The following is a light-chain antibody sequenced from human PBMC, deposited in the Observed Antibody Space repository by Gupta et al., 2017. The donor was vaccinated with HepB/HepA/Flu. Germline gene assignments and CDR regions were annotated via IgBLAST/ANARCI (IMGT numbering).Light chain of an antibody. CDR3: TTNRKNPLLL. Sequence: QSALTQPASVSGSPGQSITISCTGTSSDIGAYNYVSWYQQHPGKPPKLMIYDVTNRPSGVSNGFSASKSGNTASLTISAHEAEDDADYYYTTNRKNPLLLFGGGTKLTVL. CDR1: SSDIGAYNY. CDR2: DVT. J-gene: IGLJ3*02. V-gene: IGLV2-14*03.